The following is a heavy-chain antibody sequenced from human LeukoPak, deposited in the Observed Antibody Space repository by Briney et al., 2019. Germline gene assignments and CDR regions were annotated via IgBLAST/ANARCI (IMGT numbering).Heavy chain of an antibody. J-gene: IGHJ4*02. Sequence: QPGRSLRLSCAASGFTFSSYGMHWVRQAPGKGLECVTFISYDGSDKYYADSVKGRFTISRDKSKNTLYLQMNSLRADDTAIYYCARVYNSYYFDYWGQGTLVTVSS. D-gene: IGHD5-24*01. CDR2: ISYDGSDK. CDR1: GFTFSSYG. V-gene: IGHV3-30*19. CDR3: ARVYNSYYFDY.